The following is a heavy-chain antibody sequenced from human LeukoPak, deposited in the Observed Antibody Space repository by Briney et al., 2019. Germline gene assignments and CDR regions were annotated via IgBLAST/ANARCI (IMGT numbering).Heavy chain of an antibody. J-gene: IGHJ4*02. CDR1: GYTFTSYA. D-gene: IGHD2-21*01. CDR2: INAGNGNT. CDR3: ARGWWGSASYFDY. Sequence: GASVKASCKASGYTFTSYAMHWVRQAPGQRLEWMGWINAGNGNTKYSQKFQGRVTITRDTSASTAYMELSSLRSEDTAVYYCARGWWGSASYFDYWGQGTLVTVSS. V-gene: IGHV1-3*01.